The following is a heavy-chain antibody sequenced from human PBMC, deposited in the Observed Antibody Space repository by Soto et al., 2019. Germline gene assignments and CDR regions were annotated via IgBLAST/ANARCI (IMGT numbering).Heavy chain of an antibody. V-gene: IGHV4-39*01. CDR1: GGSISSSSYY. Sequence: SETLSLTCTVSGGSISSSSYYWAWIRQPPGKGLEWIGSFYYTGSTYYNPSLRSRVTISVDTSKNQFSLKLSSVTTADTAVYYCARPIEGGTSGYYHWGQGTLVTVS. CDR2: FYYTGST. J-gene: IGHJ5*02. CDR3: ARPIEGGTSGYYH. D-gene: IGHD3-22*01.